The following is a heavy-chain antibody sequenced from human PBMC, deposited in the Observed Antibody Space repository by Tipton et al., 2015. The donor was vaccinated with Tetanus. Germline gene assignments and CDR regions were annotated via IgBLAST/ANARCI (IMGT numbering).Heavy chain of an antibody. D-gene: IGHD3-10*01. CDR3: ARHLYGYWFDP. CDR1: GGSISDKKYY. CDR2: IYFEGST. V-gene: IGHV4-39*01. Sequence: TLSLTCTVSGGSISDKKYYWGWIRQPPGKGLEWIASIYFEGSTYYSPPLKSRVTIAVDTAQNLFSLRLTSVTAADTAVYYCARHLYGYWFDPWGQGALVTVSS. J-gene: IGHJ5*02.